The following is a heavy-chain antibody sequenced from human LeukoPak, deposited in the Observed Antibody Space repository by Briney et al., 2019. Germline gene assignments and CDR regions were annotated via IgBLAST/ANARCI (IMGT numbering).Heavy chain of an antibody. CDR1: GFSFSSHG. CDR3: ANDLGWIQLNLG. CDR2: ISPSGDIT. J-gene: IGHJ4*02. D-gene: IGHD5-18*01. Sequence: PGGSLRLSCAGSGFSFSSHGMNWVRQAPGKGLEWVSGISPSGDITYYTDSVRGRFTISRDNFKNTLSLQVNSLRAEDTAMYYCANDLGWIQLNLGRGQGTLVTVSS. V-gene: IGHV3-23*01.